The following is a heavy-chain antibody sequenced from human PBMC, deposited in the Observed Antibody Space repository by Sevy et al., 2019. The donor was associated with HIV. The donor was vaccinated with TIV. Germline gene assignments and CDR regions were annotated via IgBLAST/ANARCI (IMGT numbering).Heavy chain of an antibody. D-gene: IGHD2-2*01. CDR1: GDXFSSNXAA. J-gene: IGHJ4*02. CDR2: XXXXSXXYX. V-gene: IGHV6-1*01. CDR3: ARXPPYXXXTSCXFDY. Sequence: QSQTLSLTCAISGDXFSSNXAAWXXXRQSPSXGLXXXXRXXXXSXXYXDYAVSVKSRITINPDTSKNQFSLQLNSVTXEETAVYYCARXPPYXXXTSCXFDYWGQGTLVTVSS.